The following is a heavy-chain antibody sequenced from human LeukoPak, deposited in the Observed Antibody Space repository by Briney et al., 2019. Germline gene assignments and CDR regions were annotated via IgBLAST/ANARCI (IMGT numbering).Heavy chain of an antibody. CDR1: GFTFSSYG. CDR2: MSDSGDGT. D-gene: IGHD3-16*01. CDR3: AKEIGASRPFDY. Sequence: GGSLRLSCAASGFTFSSYGMSWVRQAPGKGLEWVSGMSDSGDGTYYADSVKGRFTISRDNSKNTLYLQMNSLRAEDTAVYYCAKEIGASRPFDYWGQGTLVTVSS. J-gene: IGHJ4*02. V-gene: IGHV3-23*01.